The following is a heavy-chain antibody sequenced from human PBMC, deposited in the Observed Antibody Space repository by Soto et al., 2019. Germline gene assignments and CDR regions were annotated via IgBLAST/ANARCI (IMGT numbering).Heavy chain of an antibody. V-gene: IGHV2-70*04. CDR2: IDWDDDK. Sequence: VSGPTLVNPTQTLTLTCTFSGFSLSTSGMRVSWIRQPPGQALEWLARIDWDDDKYYSTSLKTRLTISKDTSKNQVVLTMTNMDPVDTATYYCARSMPAAGTFDYWGQGTLVTVSS. D-gene: IGHD6-13*01. CDR1: GFSLSTSGMR. J-gene: IGHJ4*02. CDR3: ARSMPAAGTFDY.